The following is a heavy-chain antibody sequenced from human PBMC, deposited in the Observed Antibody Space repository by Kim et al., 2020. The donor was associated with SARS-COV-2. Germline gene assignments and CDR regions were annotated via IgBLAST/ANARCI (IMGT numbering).Heavy chain of an antibody. V-gene: IGHV4-39*01. J-gene: IGHJ2*01. CDR1: GGSISSSDYY. CDR2: IYYSGNT. Sequence: SETLSLTCSVSGGSISSSDYYCGWIRPHPGKGLEWFATIYYSGNTYYNPYLKGRVTISVDTSKKQFSLSLSSVTAADAAVYYCARHLRNWYFDLWGRGTLVTVSS. CDR3: ARHLRNWYFDL.